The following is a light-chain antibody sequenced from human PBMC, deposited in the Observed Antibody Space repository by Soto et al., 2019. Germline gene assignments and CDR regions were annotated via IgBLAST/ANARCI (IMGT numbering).Light chain of an antibody. CDR3: QQSYNTPRT. J-gene: IGKJ1*01. CDR1: QSISTS. V-gene: IGKV1-39*01. CDR2: AAY. Sequence: DIQMTQSPSSLSASIGDRVTITCRASQSISTSLNWYQQKPGKAPNLLIYAAYNLQSGVPSRFIGSGSWAGFTLTISSLQPEDFATYYCQQSYNTPRTFGQGTKVEIK.